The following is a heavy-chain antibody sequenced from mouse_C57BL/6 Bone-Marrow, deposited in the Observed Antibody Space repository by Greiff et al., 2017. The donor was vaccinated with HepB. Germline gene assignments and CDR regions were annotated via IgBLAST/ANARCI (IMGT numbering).Heavy chain of an antibody. CDR1: GYSFTGYY. D-gene: IGHD1-1*01. J-gene: IGHJ3*01. Sequence: EVQLQQSGPELVKPGASVKISCKASGYSFTGYYMNWVKQSPEKSLEWIGEINPSTGGTTYNQKFKAKATLTVDKSSSTAYMQLKSLTSDDSAVYYCARDYGSSFFAYWGQGTLVTVSA. CDR2: INPSTGGT. V-gene: IGHV1-42*01. CDR3: ARDYGSSFFAY.